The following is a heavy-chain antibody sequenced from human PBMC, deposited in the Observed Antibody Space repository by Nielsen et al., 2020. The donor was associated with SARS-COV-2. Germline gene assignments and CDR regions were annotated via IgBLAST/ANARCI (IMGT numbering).Heavy chain of an antibody. D-gene: IGHD3-9*01. CDR2: ISGDGDTT. Sequence: GGSLRLSCVASGLTFDNYAMNWVRQGPGKGLEWVSYISGDGDTTDYAGSVKGRFTISRDNSKNTLYLQMKSLRAEDTAVYYCASQTGPFDYWGQGTLVTVSS. V-gene: IGHV3-23*01. J-gene: IGHJ4*02. CDR3: ASQTGPFDY. CDR1: GLTFDNYA.